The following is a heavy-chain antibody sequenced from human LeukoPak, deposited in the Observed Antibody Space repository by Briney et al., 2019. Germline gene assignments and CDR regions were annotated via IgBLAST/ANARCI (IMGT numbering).Heavy chain of an antibody. CDR3: ATTTRGEFDY. CDR2: IYYSGST. J-gene: IGHJ4*02. V-gene: IGHV4-39*01. D-gene: IGHD1-1*01. Sequence: SETLSLTCTVSGGSISSSSYYWGWIRQPPGKGLEWIGSIYYSGSTYYNPSLKSRVTISVDTSKNQFSLKLSSVTAADTAVYYCATTTRGEFDYWGQGTLVTVSS. CDR1: GGSISSSSYY.